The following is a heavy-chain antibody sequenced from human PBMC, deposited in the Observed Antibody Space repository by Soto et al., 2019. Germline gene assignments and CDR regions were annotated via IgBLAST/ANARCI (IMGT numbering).Heavy chain of an antibody. Sequence: GGSLRLSCAASGFTFSDYSMNWVRQAPGKGLEWVSSICRSSSYIYYAASVKGRFTISRDNAKNSLYLQMNSLRAEDTAVYYCARELRMAGRQHCSSNYWGQGTRVNVSS. V-gene: IGHV3-21*03. CDR3: ARELRMAGRQHCSSNY. J-gene: IGHJ4*02. CDR2: ICRSSSYI. CDR1: GFTFSDYS. D-gene: IGHD6-19*01.